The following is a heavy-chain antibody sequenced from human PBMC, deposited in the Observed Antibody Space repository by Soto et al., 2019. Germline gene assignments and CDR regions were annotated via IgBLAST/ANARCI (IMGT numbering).Heavy chain of an antibody. J-gene: IGHJ5*02. CDR2: IYYSGST. CDR3: ARWWDIVVVPAAHILDGCDP. V-gene: IGHV4-59*01. Sequence: WETLSLTCTVCAGSISSYYWSWIRQPPGKGLERIGYIYYSGSTNYNPSLKSRVTISVDTSKNQFSLKLSSVSAEDTAVYYCARWWDIVVVPAAHILDGCDPWGKGTLVTVSS. CDR1: AGSISSYY. D-gene: IGHD2-2*01.